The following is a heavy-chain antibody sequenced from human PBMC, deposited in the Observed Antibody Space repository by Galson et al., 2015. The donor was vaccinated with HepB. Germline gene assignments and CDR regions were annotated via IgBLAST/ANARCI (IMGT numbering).Heavy chain of an antibody. CDR2: ISSSSSYT. CDR1: GFTFSDYY. J-gene: IGHJ6*03. CDR3: ARDRDLAKRGFLRVATTNYYMDV. V-gene: IGHV3-11*06. Sequence: SLRLSCAASGFTFSDYYMSWIRQAPGKGLEWVSYISSSSSYTNYADSVKGRFTISRDNAKNSLYLQMNSLRAEDTAVYYCARDRDLAKRGFLRVATTNYYMDVWGKGTTVTVSS. D-gene: IGHD5-12*01.